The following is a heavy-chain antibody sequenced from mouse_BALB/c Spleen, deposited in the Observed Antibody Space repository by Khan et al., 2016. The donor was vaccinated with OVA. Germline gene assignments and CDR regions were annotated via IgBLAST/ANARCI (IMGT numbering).Heavy chain of an antibody. CDR1: GFTFSDYY. Sequence: EVQLLETGGGLVKPGGSLKLSCAASGFTFSDYYMYWVRQTPEKRLEWVATISDGGGYTYYPDSVKGRFTVSRDDANNNLYLQMSSLQSEDTAIYYCESGYYGNPFSYWGQGTLVTVSA. J-gene: IGHJ3*01. V-gene: IGHV5-4*02. CDR2: ISDGGGYT. CDR3: ESGYYGNPFSY. D-gene: IGHD2-1*01.